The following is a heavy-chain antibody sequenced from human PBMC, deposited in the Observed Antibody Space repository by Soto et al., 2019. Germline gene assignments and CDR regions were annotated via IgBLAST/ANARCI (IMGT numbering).Heavy chain of an antibody. CDR2: IWYDGSNK. D-gene: IGHD3-9*01. V-gene: IGHV3-33*01. J-gene: IGHJ4*02. CDR1: GFTFSSYG. CDR3: ARVDGQGPKFLDY. Sequence: QVQLVESGGGVVQPGRSLRLSCAASGFTFSSYGMHWVRQAPGKGLEWVAVIWYDGSNKYYADSVKGRFTISRDNSKNTLSLQMNSLRAEDTALYYCARVDGQGPKFLDYWGQGTLVTVSS.